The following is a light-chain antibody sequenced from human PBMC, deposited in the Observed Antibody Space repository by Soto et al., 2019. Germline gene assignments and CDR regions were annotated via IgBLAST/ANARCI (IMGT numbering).Light chain of an antibody. CDR1: QSVRSD. Sequence: MLSQSASTLSLSPGERATLSCSVSQSVRSDLAWYQQKPGQSPRLLNFDASTRATGIPARFSGSGSGTEFTLTISNLQSEDFAVYYCHQYNKWPPITFGQGTRL. CDR3: HQYNKWPPIT. V-gene: IGKV3-15*01. J-gene: IGKJ5*01. CDR2: DAS.